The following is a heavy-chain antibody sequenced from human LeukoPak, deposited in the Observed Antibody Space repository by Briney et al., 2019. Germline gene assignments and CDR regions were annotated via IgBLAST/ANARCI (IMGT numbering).Heavy chain of an antibody. V-gene: IGHV4-59*01. Sequence: SETLSLTCTVSGGSISSYYWSWIRQPPGKGLEYIAYIYYSGSANYNPSLNSRVTTSVDTSKNQFSLKLSSVTAADTAVYYCASILYGANGFDYWGQGTLVTVSS. D-gene: IGHD4/OR15-4a*01. CDR1: GGSISSYY. J-gene: IGHJ4*02. CDR3: ASILYGANGFDY. CDR2: IYYSGSA.